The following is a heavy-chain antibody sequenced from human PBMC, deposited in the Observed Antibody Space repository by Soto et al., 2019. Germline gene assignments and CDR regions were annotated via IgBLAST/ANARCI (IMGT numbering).Heavy chain of an antibody. Sequence: LRLSCAASGFTFSSYAMSWVRQAPGKGLEWVSAISGSGGSTYYADSVKGRFTISRDNSKNTLYLQMNSLRAEDTAVYYCAKDILFYYYYGMDVWGQGTTVTVSS. CDR3: AKDILFYYYYGMDV. D-gene: IGHD3-9*01. CDR1: GFTFSSYA. V-gene: IGHV3-23*01. CDR2: ISGSGGST. J-gene: IGHJ6*02.